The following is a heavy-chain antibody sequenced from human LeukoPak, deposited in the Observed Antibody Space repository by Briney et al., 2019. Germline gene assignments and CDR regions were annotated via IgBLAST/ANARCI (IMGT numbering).Heavy chain of an antibody. J-gene: IGHJ3*02. Sequence: PSGTLSLTCTVSGASISSSYWHWIRQPPGKRLEWIAYIYYNGNTKSNPSLKSRVTISADTSKNRFSLKLSSVTAADTAIYHCVRGNYDNRGYSNAFDIWGQGTMVTVSS. CDR2: IYYNGNT. CDR3: VRGNYDNRGYSNAFDI. V-gene: IGHV4-59*01. D-gene: IGHD3-22*01. CDR1: GASISSSY.